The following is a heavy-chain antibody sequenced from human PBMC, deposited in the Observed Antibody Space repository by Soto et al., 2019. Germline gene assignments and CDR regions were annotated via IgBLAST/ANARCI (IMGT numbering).Heavy chain of an antibody. CDR3: AQYAGIVVVVATVSAPLDY. Sequence: EVQLLESGGGLVPPGGSLRLSCAASGFTFNNYAMTWVRQAPGKGLEWVSGISGGGGRTYYADSVKGLFTFSRDISKNTLYLQMDSLRAEDTALYYCAQYAGIVVVVATVSAPLDYWGKGTLVTVSS. CDR2: ISGGGGRT. V-gene: IGHV3-23*01. D-gene: IGHD2-15*01. J-gene: IGHJ4*02. CDR1: GFTFNNYA.